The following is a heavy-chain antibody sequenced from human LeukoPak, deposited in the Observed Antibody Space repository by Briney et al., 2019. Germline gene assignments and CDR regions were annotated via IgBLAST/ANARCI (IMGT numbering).Heavy chain of an antibody. V-gene: IGHV4-59*12. CDR3: ARWSSTFWYFDL. Sequence: SETLSLTCTVSGGSISSYYWSWIRQPPGKGLEWIGYIYYSGSTNYNPSLKSRVTMSVDTSKNQFSLKLSSVTAADTAVYYCARWSSTFWYFDLWGRGTLVTVSS. D-gene: IGHD3-16*01. J-gene: IGHJ2*01. CDR2: IYYSGST. CDR1: GGSISSYY.